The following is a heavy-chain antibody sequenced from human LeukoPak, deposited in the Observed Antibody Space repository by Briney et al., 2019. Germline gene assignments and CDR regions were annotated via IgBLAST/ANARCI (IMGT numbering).Heavy chain of an antibody. CDR3: ARRMGGSGYYPIRGRYYGMDV. D-gene: IGHD3-3*01. V-gene: IGHV1-2*02. J-gene: IGHJ6*02. CDR1: GYTFTCYY. Sequence: ASVKVSCKASGYTFTCYYMHWVRQAPGQGLEWMGWINPNSGGTNYAQKFQGRVTMTRDTSISTAYMELSRLRSDDTAVYYCARRMGGSGYYPIRGRYYGMDVWGQGTTVTVSS. CDR2: INPNSGGT.